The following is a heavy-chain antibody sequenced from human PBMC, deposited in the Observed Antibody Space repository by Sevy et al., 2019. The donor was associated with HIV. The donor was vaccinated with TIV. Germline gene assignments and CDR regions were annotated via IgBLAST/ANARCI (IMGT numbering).Heavy chain of an antibody. CDR1: GFTFGSYM. Sequence: GGSLRLSCAGSGFTFGSYMMNWVRQPPGRGLEWISRISGTGGNTEYGDSAKGRLTISRDNSKNTVYLQMKDLRAEDTALYYCVKEGRDDFNPYLDFWGQGILVTVSS. CDR2: ISGTGGNT. J-gene: IGHJ4*02. CDR3: VKEGRDDFNPYLDF. D-gene: IGHD3-10*01. V-gene: IGHV3-23*01.